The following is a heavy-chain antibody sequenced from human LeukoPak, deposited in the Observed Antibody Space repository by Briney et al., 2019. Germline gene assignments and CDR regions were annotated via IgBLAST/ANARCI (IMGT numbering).Heavy chain of an antibody. D-gene: IGHD5-24*01. CDR3: SRRFRD. V-gene: IGHV3-48*03. CDR2: IRADGTKK. CDR1: GLSFRGSE. J-gene: IGHJ4*02. Sequence: PGGSLRLSCVGSGLSFRGSEMNWVRQAPGKGLEWVAHIRADGTKKWYADSVRGRFNIARDNARNTLFLQMNSLRADDSATYYCSRRFRDWGQGILVTVSS.